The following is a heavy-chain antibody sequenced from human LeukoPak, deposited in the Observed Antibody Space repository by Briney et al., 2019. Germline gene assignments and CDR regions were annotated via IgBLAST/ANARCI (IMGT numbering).Heavy chain of an antibody. Sequence: GGSLRLSCAASGFTFSSYSMNWVRQAPRKGLEWVGQIKTESDGATTDYAAPVKGRFTISRDDSKNTLFLQMNSLKTEDTALYYCTWSGLKIESWGQGTLVTVSS. J-gene: IGHJ4*02. CDR1: GFTFSSYS. CDR3: TWSGLKIES. D-gene: IGHD3-3*01. CDR2: IKTESDGATT. V-gene: IGHV3-15*01.